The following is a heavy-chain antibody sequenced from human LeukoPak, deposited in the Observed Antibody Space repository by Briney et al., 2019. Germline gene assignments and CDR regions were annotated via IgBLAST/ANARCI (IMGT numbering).Heavy chain of an antibody. CDR1: GDPITSTSYY. D-gene: IGHD3-10*01. CDR2: IYYTGGT. CDR3: ARASWDYYGSGSYGAYFDY. Sequence: PSETLSLTCSVSGDPITSTSYYWGWIRQPPEKGLEWIGSIYYTGGTHYSPSLKSRVTMSVDTSKNQFSLKLNSVTAADTAVYYCARASWDYYGSGSYGAYFDYWGQGTLVTVSS. J-gene: IGHJ4*02. V-gene: IGHV4-39*02.